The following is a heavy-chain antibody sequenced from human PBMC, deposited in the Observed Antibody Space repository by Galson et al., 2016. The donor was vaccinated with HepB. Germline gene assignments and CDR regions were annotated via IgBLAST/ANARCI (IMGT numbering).Heavy chain of an antibody. Sequence: SLRLSCAASGFTFSACGMHWVRRTPGKGLEWLAVFSYDGVNTYYADSVKGRFTISRDNSKNMLYLEMNSLRNEDTAVYYCAKEQSTGAYRTADYWGQGTLVTVSS. D-gene: IGHD1-14*01. CDR1: GFTFSACG. CDR3: AKEQSTGAYRTADY. V-gene: IGHV3-30*18. CDR2: FSYDGVNT. J-gene: IGHJ4*02.